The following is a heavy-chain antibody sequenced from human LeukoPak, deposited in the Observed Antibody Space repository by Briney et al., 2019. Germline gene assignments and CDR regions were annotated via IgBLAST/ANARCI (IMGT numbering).Heavy chain of an antibody. D-gene: IGHD6-13*01. CDR3: ARGSYSSSWYYDY. Sequence: SETLSLTCTVSGGSISSYYWSWIRQPPGKGLEWIGYIYYSGSTNYNPSLKSRVTISVDTSKNQFSLKLSSVTAADTAVYYCARGSYSSSWYYDYWGQGTLVTVSS. CDR2: IYYSGST. CDR1: GGSISSYY. J-gene: IGHJ4*02. V-gene: IGHV4-59*01.